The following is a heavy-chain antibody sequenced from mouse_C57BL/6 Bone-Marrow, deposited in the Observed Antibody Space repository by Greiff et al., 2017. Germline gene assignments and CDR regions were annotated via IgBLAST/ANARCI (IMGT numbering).Heavy chain of an antibody. CDR1: GYAFSSSW. CDR2: IYPGDGDT. CDR3: ARGDYSIYWFAY. Sequence: QVQLQQSGPELVKPGASVKISCKASGYAFSSSWMNRVKQRPGKGLEWIGRIYPGDGDTNYNGKFKGKATLTADKSSSTAYMQLSSLTSEDSAVYFCARGDYSIYWFAYWDQLTLVTVPA. J-gene: IGHJ3*01. V-gene: IGHV1-82*01. D-gene: IGHD2-5*01.